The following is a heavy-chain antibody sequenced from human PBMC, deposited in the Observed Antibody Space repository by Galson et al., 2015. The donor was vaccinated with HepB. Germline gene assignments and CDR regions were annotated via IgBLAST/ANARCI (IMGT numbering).Heavy chain of an antibody. J-gene: IGHJ4*02. CDR2: IYPTDSDT. CDR3: ARRWRSDGGPFDY. CDR1: GYNFANYW. D-gene: IGHD5-24*01. V-gene: IGHV5-51*01. Sequence: QSGAEVKKTGESLKISCEGSGYNFANYWIGWVRQMPGKGLEWMGIIYPTDSDTTYSPSFQGQVTISADKSISTAYLQWNSLKASDTAMYYCARRWRSDGGPFDYWGQGTLVTVSS.